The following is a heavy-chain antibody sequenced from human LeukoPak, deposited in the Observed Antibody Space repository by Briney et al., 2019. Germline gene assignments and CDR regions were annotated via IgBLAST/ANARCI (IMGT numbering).Heavy chain of an antibody. Sequence: GASVKVSCKASGYTFSDYFMHWVRQALGQGLEWVGWINPKSGGANSAQKFQGRVTMNRDTSISTGYMELSSLRSDDTAIYYCARDRYGDGFAFFDYWGQGTLVTVSS. D-gene: IGHD5-24*01. CDR2: INPKSGGA. V-gene: IGHV1-2*02. J-gene: IGHJ4*02. CDR1: GYTFSDYF. CDR3: ARDRYGDGFAFFDY.